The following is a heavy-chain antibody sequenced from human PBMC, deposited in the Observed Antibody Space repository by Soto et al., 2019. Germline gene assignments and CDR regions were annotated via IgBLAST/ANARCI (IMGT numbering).Heavy chain of an antibody. CDR1: GDSVSTNTAT. CDR3: ARLIGNSWFVG. Sequence: QVQLQQSGPVLVKPSQTLSLTCAISGDSVSTNTATWDWIRQSPTRGLEWLGRTYYRSKWNTDYALSVKSRITIHTDTSKNQVSLPLDSVTPEDTAVYYCARLIGNSWFVGWGQGTLVTVSS. V-gene: IGHV6-1*01. J-gene: IGHJ4*02. CDR2: TYYRSKWNT. D-gene: IGHD6-13*01.